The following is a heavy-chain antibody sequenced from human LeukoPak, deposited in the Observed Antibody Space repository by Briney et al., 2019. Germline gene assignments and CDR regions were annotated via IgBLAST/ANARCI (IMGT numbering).Heavy chain of an antibody. Sequence: GASVKVSCKASGYTFTSYGISWVRQAPGQGLEWMGWISAYNGNTNYAQKLQGRVTMTTDTSTSTAYMELRSLRSDDTAVYYCARDRPGYQLLSGWFDPWGQGTLVTVSS. CDR2: ISAYNGNT. CDR1: GYTFTSYG. D-gene: IGHD2-2*01. CDR3: ARDRPGYQLLSGWFDP. J-gene: IGHJ5*02. V-gene: IGHV1-18*01.